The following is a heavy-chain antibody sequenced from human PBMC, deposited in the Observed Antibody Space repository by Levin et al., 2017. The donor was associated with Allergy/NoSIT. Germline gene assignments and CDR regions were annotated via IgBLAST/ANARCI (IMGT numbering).Heavy chain of an antibody. D-gene: IGHD1-26*01. CDR1: GFTFSSYG. J-gene: IGHJ6*02. Sequence: PGGSLRLSCAASGFTFSSYGMHWVRQAPGKGLEWVAVISYDGSNKYYADSVKGRFTISRDNSKNTLYLQMNSLRAEDTAVYYCAKDFGVGATVYYYGMDVWGQGTTVTVSS. CDR3: AKDFGVGATVYYYGMDV. CDR2: ISYDGSNK. V-gene: IGHV3-30*18.